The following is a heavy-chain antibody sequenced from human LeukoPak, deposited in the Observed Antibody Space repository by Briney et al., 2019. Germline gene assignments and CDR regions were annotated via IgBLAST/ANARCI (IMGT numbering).Heavy chain of an antibody. V-gene: IGHV3-23*01. Sequence: GGSLRLSCAASGFTFSSYAMSWVRQAPGKGLEWFSAISGSDGSTYYADSVKGRFTISRDNSKNTLYLQMNSLRVEDTAVYYCAKFVGRGWYNFDYWGQGTLVTVSS. D-gene: IGHD6-19*01. CDR3: AKFVGRGWYNFDY. J-gene: IGHJ4*02. CDR1: GFTFSSYA. CDR2: ISGSDGST.